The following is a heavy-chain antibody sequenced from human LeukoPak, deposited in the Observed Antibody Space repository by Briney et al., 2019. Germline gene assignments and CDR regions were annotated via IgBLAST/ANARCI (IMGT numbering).Heavy chain of an antibody. CDR2: IDKKTKNYET. CDR1: GFTFSDCS. Sequence: GGSLKLSCAASGFTFSDCSIHWVRQASGKGLEWVGLIDKKTKNYETAYAASVRGRFTISRDDSQNTAYLQMYSLETEDTALYYCTRDAGTYNWLDPWGQGTLVTVSS. CDR3: TRDAGTYNWLDP. V-gene: IGHV3-73*01. J-gene: IGHJ5*02. D-gene: IGHD1-26*01.